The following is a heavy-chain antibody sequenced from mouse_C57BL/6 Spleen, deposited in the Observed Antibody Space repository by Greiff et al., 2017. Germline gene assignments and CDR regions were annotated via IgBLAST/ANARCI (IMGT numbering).Heavy chain of an antibody. CDR1: GYTFTSYW. V-gene: IGHV1-50*01. CDR3: AVYYYGSSQYYFDY. J-gene: IGHJ2*01. CDR2: IDPSDSYT. D-gene: IGHD1-1*01. Sequence: QVQLQQSGAELVKPGASVKLSCKASGYTFTSYWMQWVKQRPGQGLEWIGEIDPSDSYTNYNQKFKGKATLTVDTSSSTAYMQLSSLTSEDSAVYYGAVYYYGSSQYYFDYWGQGTTLTVSS.